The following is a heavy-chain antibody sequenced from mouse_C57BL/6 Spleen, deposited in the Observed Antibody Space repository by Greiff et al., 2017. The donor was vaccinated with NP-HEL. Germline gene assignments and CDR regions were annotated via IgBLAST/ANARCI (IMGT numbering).Heavy chain of an antibody. V-gene: IGHV1-4*01. CDR1: GYTFTSYT. J-gene: IGHJ4*01. D-gene: IGHD2-12*01. Sequence: QVQLQQSGAELARPGASVKMSCKASGYTFTSYTMHWVKQRPGQGLEWIGYINPSSGYTKYNQKFKDKATLTADKSSSTAYMQLSSLTSEDSAVYYCARCYCYDGYYAMDYWGQGTSVTVSS. CDR2: INPSSGYT. CDR3: ARCYCYDGYYAMDY.